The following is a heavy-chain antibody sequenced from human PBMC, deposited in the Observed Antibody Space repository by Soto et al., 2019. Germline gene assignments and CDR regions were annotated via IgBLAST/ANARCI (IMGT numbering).Heavy chain of an antibody. CDR1: GFTFSSYW. Sequence: EVQLVESGGGLVQPGGSLRLSCAAPGFTFSSYWMHWVRQAPGKGLVWFSRINSDGSSTSYADSVKGRFTISGDNAKNMLYLQMNSLRAEDTAGYYCVRTSLVVATATREDYWGQGTLVTVSS. CDR3: VRTSLVVATATREDY. J-gene: IGHJ4*02. CDR2: INSDGSST. V-gene: IGHV3-74*01. D-gene: IGHD2-15*01.